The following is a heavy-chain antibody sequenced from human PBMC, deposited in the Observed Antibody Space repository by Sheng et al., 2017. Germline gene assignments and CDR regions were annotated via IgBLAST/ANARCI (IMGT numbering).Heavy chain of an antibody. CDR2: INHSGST. Sequence: QVQLQQWGAGLLKPSETLSLTCAVYGGSFSGYYWSWIRQPPGKGLEWIGEINHSGSTNYNPSLKSRLTISVDTSKNQFSLKLSSVTAADTAVYYCARHPEYSYGIVDYWGQGTPGSPSPQ. CDR1: GGSFSGYY. CDR3: ARHPEYSYGIVDY. J-gene: IGHJ4*02. D-gene: IGHD5-18*01. V-gene: IGHV4-34*01.